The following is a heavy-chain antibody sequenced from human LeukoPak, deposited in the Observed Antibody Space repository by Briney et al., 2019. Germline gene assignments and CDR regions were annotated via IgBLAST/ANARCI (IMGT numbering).Heavy chain of an antibody. CDR3: AKDFTIFGVADYMDV. J-gene: IGHJ6*03. V-gene: IGHV3-30*02. Sequence: PGGSLRLSCAASGFTFSSYGMHWVRQALGKVLEWVAFIRYDGSNKYYADSVKGRFTISRDNSKNTLYLQMNSLRAEDTAVYYCAKDFTIFGVADYMDVWGKGTTVTVSS. CDR1: GFTFSSYG. D-gene: IGHD3-3*01. CDR2: IRYDGSNK.